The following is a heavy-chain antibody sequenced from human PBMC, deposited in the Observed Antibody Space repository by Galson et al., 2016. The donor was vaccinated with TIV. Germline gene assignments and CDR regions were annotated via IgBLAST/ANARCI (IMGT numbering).Heavy chain of an antibody. D-gene: IGHD3-3*01. V-gene: IGHV6-1*01. CDR3: ARGAPSVFGVIVTLDY. CDR1: GDSVSSPSAA. J-gene: IGHJ4*02. CDR2: TYYRSTWYN. Sequence: CAISGDSVSSPSAAWNWIRQSPSRGLEWLGRTYYRSTWYNDYAASLKRRITINPDTSKNQFSLQLTSVTPEDAVVYYCARGAPSVFGVIVTLDYWGQGTLVTVSS.